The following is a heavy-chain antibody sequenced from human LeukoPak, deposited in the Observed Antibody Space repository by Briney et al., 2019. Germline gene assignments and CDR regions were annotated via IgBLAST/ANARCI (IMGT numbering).Heavy chain of an antibody. Sequence: SETLSLTCTVSGGSISRYYWSWIRQPPGKGLEWIGYIYYSGSTNYNPSLKSRVTISVDTSKNQFSLKVNSVTAADTAVYYCARGLVESGHAWFDPWGQGTLVTVSS. CDR2: IYYSGST. CDR3: ARGLVESGHAWFDP. J-gene: IGHJ5*02. CDR1: GGSISRYY. V-gene: IGHV4-59*08. D-gene: IGHD2-2*01.